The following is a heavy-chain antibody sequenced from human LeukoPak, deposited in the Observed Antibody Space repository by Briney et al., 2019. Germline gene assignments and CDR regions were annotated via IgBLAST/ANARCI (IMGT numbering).Heavy chain of an antibody. CDR1: GGSISSGSYY. CDR3: ARLTGSLAFDI. D-gene: IGHD3-10*01. Sequence: SETLSLTCTVSGGSISSGSYYWSWIRQPAGKGLEWIGRTYTSGSTNYNPSLKSRVTISVDTSKNQFSLKLSSVTAADTAVYYCARLTGSLAFDIWGQGTMVTVSS. J-gene: IGHJ3*02. V-gene: IGHV4-61*02. CDR2: TYTSGST.